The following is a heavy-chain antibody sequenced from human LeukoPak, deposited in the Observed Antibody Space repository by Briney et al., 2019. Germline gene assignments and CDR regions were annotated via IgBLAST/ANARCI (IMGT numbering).Heavy chain of an antibody. CDR1: GFIFSTYG. Sequence: GGSLRLSCAASGFIFSTYGMHWVRQAPGKGLEWVAFIRYDGSNKYYADSVKGRFTISRDNSKNTLYLQMNTLRAEDTAVYYCATPSSVVTYFDYWGQGTLVTVSS. V-gene: IGHV3-30*02. CDR3: ATPSSVVTYFDY. CDR2: IRYDGSNK. D-gene: IGHD3-22*01. J-gene: IGHJ4*02.